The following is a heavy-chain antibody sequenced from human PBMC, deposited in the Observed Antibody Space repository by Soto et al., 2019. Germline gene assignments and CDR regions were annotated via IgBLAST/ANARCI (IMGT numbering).Heavy chain of an antibody. V-gene: IGHV1-3*01. J-gene: IGHJ4*02. CDR2: INAGNGNT. CDR3: AREYYDSSDY. CDR1: GYTFTSYA. D-gene: IGHD3-22*01. Sequence: ASVKVSCKASGYTFTSYAMHWVRQAPGQRLEWMGWINAGNGNTKYSQKFQGRVTITRDTSASTVHMELSSLRSEDTAVYYCAREYYDSSDYWGQGTLVTVSS.